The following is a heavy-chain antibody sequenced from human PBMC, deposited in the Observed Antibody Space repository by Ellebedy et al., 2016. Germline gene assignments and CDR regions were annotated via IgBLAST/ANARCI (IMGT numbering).Heavy chain of an antibody. CDR1: GFTFSSYG. V-gene: IGHV3-30*03. CDR2: ISYDGTKE. Sequence: GGSLRLXCAASGFTFSSYGMHWVRQAPGKGLEWVAVISYDGTKEYYSDSVKGRFTISRDNSINTVFLQMNSLRAEDTAVYYCARAHQIRLWFIKEWGQGALVTVSS. CDR3: ARAHQIRLWFIKE. D-gene: IGHD3-10*01. J-gene: IGHJ4*02.